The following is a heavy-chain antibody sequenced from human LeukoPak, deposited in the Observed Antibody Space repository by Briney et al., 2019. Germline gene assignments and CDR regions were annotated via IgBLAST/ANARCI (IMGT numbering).Heavy chain of an antibody. Sequence: SETLSLTCTVSGGSINSYYWSWIRQPPGKGLQWIGCIHYSGSTNYNPSLKSRVTISVDTSQNQFSLKLSSVTAADTAVYYCARTTMVRGTYYMDVWGKGTTVTISS. J-gene: IGHJ6*03. V-gene: IGHV4-59*01. CDR3: ARTTMVRGTYYMDV. D-gene: IGHD3-10*01. CDR1: GGSINSYY. CDR2: IHYSGST.